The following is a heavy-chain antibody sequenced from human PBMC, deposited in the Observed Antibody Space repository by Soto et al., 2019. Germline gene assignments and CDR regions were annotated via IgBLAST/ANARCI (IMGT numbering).Heavy chain of an antibody. V-gene: IGHV3-64*01. CDR2: ISGNGGST. CDR3: AARYCSSSSCFIFAY. Sequence: GGSLRLSCAASGFTFSSYGLHWVRQAPGKGLEYVSAISGNGGSTFYANSVKGRFTISRDNSKNTLYLQMGSLRAEDMAVYYCAARYCSSSSCFIFAYWGQGTLVTVSS. J-gene: IGHJ4*02. D-gene: IGHD2-2*01. CDR1: GFTFSSYG.